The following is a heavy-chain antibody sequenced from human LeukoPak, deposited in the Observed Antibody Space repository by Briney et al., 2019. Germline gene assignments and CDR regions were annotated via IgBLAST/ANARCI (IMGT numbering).Heavy chain of an antibody. Sequence: PSETLSLTCAVYGGSFSGYYWSWIRQPPGKGLEWIGEINHSGSTNYNPSLESRVTISVDTSKNQFSLKLSSVTAADTAVYYCARMQVMYSSSCGYFDYWGQGTLVTVSS. D-gene: IGHD6-13*01. CDR1: GGSFSGYY. J-gene: IGHJ4*02. CDR2: INHSGST. CDR3: ARMQVMYSSSCGYFDY. V-gene: IGHV4-34*01.